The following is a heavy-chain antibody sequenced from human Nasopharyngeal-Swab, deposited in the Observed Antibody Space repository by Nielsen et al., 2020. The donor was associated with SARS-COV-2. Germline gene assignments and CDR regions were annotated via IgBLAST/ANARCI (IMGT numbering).Heavy chain of an antibody. CDR3: ARVSRDGYNYFDY. J-gene: IGHJ4*02. CDR1: GFIFSDYY. CDR2: ISTSSTYT. V-gene: IGHV3-11*06. D-gene: IGHD5-24*01. Sequence: GESLKISCAASGFIFSDYYMTWIRQAPGTGLEWISYISTSSTYTNYADSVKGRFTISRDNAKNSLHLQMNSLRADDTAVYYCARVSRDGYNYFDYWGQGTLVTASS.